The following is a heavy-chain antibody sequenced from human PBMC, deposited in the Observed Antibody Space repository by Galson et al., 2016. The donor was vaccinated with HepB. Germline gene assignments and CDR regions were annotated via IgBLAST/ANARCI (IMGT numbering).Heavy chain of an antibody. Sequence: QSGAEVKKPGEPLKISCKGSGYKFSNYWIGWVRQMPGKGLEWMGIIYPVDSDTRYSPSFGGQVTISADKSISTAYLQWSSLQASDTAMYFWVRGGDAYGSNWYYTYFDSWGQGTFVTVSS. CDR3: VRGGDAYGSNWYYTYFDS. CDR1: GYKFSNYW. CDR2: IYPVDSDT. J-gene: IGHJ4*02. D-gene: IGHD1-7*01. V-gene: IGHV5-51*01.